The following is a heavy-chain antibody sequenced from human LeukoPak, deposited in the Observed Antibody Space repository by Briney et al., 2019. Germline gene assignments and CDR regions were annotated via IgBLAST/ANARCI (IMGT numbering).Heavy chain of an antibody. D-gene: IGHD6-19*01. Sequence: SETLSLTCTVSGGSLSSSSYYWGWIRQPPGKGLEWIGSIYYSGSTYYNPSLKSRVTISVDTSKNQFSLKLSSVTAADTAVYYCVTFPASYTSAWYDWGQGTLVTVSS. CDR3: VTFPASYTSAWYD. CDR1: GGSLSSSSYY. V-gene: IGHV4-39*07. J-gene: IGHJ4*02. CDR2: IYYSGST.